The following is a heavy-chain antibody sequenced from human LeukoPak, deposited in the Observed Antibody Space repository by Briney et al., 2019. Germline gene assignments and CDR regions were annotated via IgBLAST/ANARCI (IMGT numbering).Heavy chain of an antibody. CDR3: SRSQFDY. J-gene: IGHJ4*02. Sequence: PGGSLRLSCAASGFALSSYWMLWVRQAPGKGLVWVSRINGDGTITTYADFVKGRFTISRDNAENIMYLQMNSLRAEDTAIYYCSRSQFDYWGQGILVTVSS. CDR1: GFALSSYW. V-gene: IGHV3-74*01. CDR2: INGDGTIT.